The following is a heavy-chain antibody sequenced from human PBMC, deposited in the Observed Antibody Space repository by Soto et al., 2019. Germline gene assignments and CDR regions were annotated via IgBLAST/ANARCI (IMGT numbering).Heavy chain of an antibody. CDR3: ATDPYQLPTMKYCYYGMDV. CDR2: IKEDGREK. Sequence: GGSLRLSGAASGLTFSNYWMSWGRHDPGERLECVVNIKEDGREKYYVAAVKGRFTSSRDNAKYSRFLQLNSLRTEDTAEYYCATDPYQLPTMKYCYYGMDVWGQGTTVTVSS. V-gene: IGHV3-7*03. D-gene: IGHD2-2*01. CDR1: GLTFSNYW. J-gene: IGHJ6*02.